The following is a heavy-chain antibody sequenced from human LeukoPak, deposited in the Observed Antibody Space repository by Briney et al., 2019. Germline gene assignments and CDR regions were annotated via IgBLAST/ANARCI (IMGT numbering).Heavy chain of an antibody. CDR3: AKDPAELWFGNWFDP. CDR1: GFTFSSYG. Sequence: GGSLRLSCAASGFTFSSYGMHWVRQAPGKGLEWVAFIRYDGSNKYYADSVKGRFTISRDNSKNTLYLQMNSLRAEDTAVYYCAKDPAELWFGNWFDPWGQGTLVTVSS. J-gene: IGHJ5*02. D-gene: IGHD3-10*01. CDR2: IRYDGSNK. V-gene: IGHV3-30*02.